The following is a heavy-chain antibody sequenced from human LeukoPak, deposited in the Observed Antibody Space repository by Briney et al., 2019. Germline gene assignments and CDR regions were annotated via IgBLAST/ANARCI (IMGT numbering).Heavy chain of an antibody. D-gene: IGHD2-15*01. Sequence: GGSLRLSCAASGFTLRNYWMGWVRQAPGKGLEWVANTKPDGSAEYYADSVRGRFTASRDNANNLLYLQMNRLRAEDTAVYYCARDGGLHTNFDYRGQGTLLTVSS. CDR3: ARDGGLHTNFDY. J-gene: IGHJ4*02. CDR1: GFTLRNYW. CDR2: TKPDGSAE. V-gene: IGHV3-7*01.